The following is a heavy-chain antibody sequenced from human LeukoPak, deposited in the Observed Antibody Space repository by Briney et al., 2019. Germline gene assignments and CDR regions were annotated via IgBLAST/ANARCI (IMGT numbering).Heavy chain of an antibody. V-gene: IGHV1-18*04. D-gene: IGHD3-22*01. CDR3: ARGGVSSAYVDY. CDR2: IIGYNDNT. Sequence: ASVKVSCKASGYTFTNYGITWVRQAPGQGLEWMGWIIGYNDNTEYAQNLQGRVTMTADTSSNTTSMELRGLRSDDTAVYYCARGGVSSAYVDYWGQGTLVSVSS. CDR1: GYTFTNYG. J-gene: IGHJ4*02.